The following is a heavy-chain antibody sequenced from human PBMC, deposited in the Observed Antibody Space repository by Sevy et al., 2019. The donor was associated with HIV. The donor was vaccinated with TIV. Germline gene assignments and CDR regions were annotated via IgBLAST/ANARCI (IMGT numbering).Heavy chain of an antibody. Sequence: SETLSLTCTVSGGSISSSSYYWGWIRQPPGKGLEWIGSIYYSGSTYYNPSLKSRVTISVDTSKNQFSLKLSSVTAADTAVYYCARTRYDFWSGYSFTRGENWFDPWGQGSLVTVSS. CDR2: IYYSGST. V-gene: IGHV4-39*01. J-gene: IGHJ5*02. D-gene: IGHD3-3*01. CDR3: ARTRYDFWSGYSFTRGENWFDP. CDR1: GGSISSSSYY.